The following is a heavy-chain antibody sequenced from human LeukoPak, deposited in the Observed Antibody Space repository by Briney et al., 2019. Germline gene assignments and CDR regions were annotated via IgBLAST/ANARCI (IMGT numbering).Heavy chain of an antibody. Sequence: SETLSLTCAVYGGSFSGYYWSWIRQPPGKGLEWIGEINHSGSTNYNPSLKSRVTISVDTSKNQISLKLSSVTAADTAVYYCARGPTVVTHSYYYYYMDVWGKGTTVTVSS. J-gene: IGHJ6*03. CDR1: GGSFSGYY. CDR3: ARGPTVVTHSYYYYYMDV. CDR2: INHSGST. D-gene: IGHD4-23*01. V-gene: IGHV4-34*01.